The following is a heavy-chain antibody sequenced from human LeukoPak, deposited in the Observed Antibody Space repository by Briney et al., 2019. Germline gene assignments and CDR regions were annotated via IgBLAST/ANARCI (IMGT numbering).Heavy chain of an antibody. Sequence: GASVKVSCKASGYTFTTYTIHWVRQAPGQRLEWMGWIIAGNGNTKYSQKFQGRITITRDTSASTAYMELTSLISEDTAVYYCARLGIAVSGEGGYWGQGTLVTVFS. CDR2: IIAGNGNT. CDR1: GYTFTTYT. V-gene: IGHV1-3*01. CDR3: ARLGIAVSGEGGY. D-gene: IGHD6-19*01. J-gene: IGHJ4*02.